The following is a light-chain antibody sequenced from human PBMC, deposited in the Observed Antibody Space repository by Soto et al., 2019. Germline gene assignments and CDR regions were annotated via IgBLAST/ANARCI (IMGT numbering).Light chain of an antibody. CDR2: DVS. CDR1: SSDVGGYNY. V-gene: IGLV2-14*01. CDR3: SSYTSSVVV. Sequence: QSALTQPASVSGSPGQSITISCTGTSSDVGGYNYVSWYQQHPGKAPKLMIYDVSNRPSGVSNRFSGSKSGNTASLTISGLQAEDEAHYYCSSYTSSVVVFGGGNKLTVL. J-gene: IGLJ2*01.